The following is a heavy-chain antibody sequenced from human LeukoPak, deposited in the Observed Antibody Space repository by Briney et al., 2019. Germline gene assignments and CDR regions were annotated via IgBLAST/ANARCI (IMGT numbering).Heavy chain of an antibody. D-gene: IGHD3-22*01. CDR1: GGTFSSYA. CDR3: ARDYDSSGYD. Sequence: SVKVSCKASGGTFSSYATNWVRQAPGQGLEWMGGIIPIFGTTNFAQKFQGRVTITADESTGTAYMELSSLKFEDTAVYYCARDYDSSGYDWGQGTLVTVSS. CDR2: IIPIFGTT. V-gene: IGHV1-69*01. J-gene: IGHJ4*02.